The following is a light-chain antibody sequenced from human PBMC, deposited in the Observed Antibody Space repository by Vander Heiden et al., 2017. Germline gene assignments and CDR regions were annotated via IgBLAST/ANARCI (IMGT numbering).Light chain of an antibody. J-gene: IGKJ1*01. CDR2: AAS. CDR3: PQSFSSLWT. Sequence: DIQITQSPSSLSASVGDRVTITCRATQTISNYVNWYQQKPGKAAKLLIYAASTLLSGVPSRFSGSGSVTDFTLTITGLQSKDFATYCGPQSFSSLWTFGRGARV. CDR1: QTISNY. V-gene: IGKV1-39*01.